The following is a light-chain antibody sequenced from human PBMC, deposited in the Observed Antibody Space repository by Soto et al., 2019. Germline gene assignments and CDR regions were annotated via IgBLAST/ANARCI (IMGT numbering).Light chain of an antibody. CDR1: SSNIARNT. Sequence: QLVLTQPPSASGTPGQRVTISCSGSSSNIARNTVNWYQQLPGTAPKLLIYSNNKRPSGVPDRFSGSKSGTSASLAISGLQSDDEADYYCAAWDDNLNGYWVFGGGTQLTVL. CDR3: AAWDDNLNGYWV. V-gene: IGLV1-44*01. CDR2: SNN. J-gene: IGLJ3*02.